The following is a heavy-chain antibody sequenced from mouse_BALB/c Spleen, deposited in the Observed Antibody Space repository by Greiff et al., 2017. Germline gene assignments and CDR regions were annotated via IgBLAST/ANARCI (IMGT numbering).Heavy chain of an antibody. V-gene: IGHV5-4*02. J-gene: IGHJ4*01. CDR1: GFTFSDYY. CDR3: ARGDYRYEEGYAMDY. Sequence: EVKVVESGGGLVKPGGSLKLSCAASGFTFSDYYMYWVRQTPEKRLEWVATISDGGSYTYYPDSVKGRFTISRDNAKNNLYLQMSSLKSEDTAMYYCARGDYRYEEGYAMDYWGQGTSVTVSS. D-gene: IGHD2-14*01. CDR2: ISDGGSYT.